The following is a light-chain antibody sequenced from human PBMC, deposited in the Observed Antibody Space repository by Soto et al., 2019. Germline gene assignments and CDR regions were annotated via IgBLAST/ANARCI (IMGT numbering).Light chain of an antibody. Sequence: DIQMTQSPSSLSASVGDRVTITCRASQSIRSYLNWYQQKPGKAPKLLIYGASSLKSGVPSRFSGSGSGTDFTLTISSLQPEDFATFYCQHSYITPLAFGGGTKVDIK. CDR3: QHSYITPLA. CDR2: GAS. V-gene: IGKV1-39*01. CDR1: QSIRSY. J-gene: IGKJ4*01.